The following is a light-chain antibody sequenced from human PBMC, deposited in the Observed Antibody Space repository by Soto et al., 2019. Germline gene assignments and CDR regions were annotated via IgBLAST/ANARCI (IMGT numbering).Light chain of an antibody. CDR2: GAS. CDR1: QSVTSN. CDR3: QQYHHWPVT. Sequence: EIVMTQSPATLSVSPGERVTLSCRASQSVTSNLAWYQHTPGQSPRLLISGASSGATGLPSRFSGSGSGTDFPLTINRLQSEDAAVYYCQQYHHWPVTFGGGTKVEIK. J-gene: IGKJ4*01. V-gene: IGKV3-15*01.